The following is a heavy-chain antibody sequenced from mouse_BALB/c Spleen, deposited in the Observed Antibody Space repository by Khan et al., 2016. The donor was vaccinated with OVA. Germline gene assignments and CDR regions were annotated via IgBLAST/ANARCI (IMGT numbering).Heavy chain of an antibody. CDR1: GFSFSSYS. Sequence: EVELVESGGDLVKPGGSLKLSCAASGFSFSSYSMSWVLQTPHKRLEWVATFSSGGDYTYYPDNVKGRFTISRDNAKNTLYLQMSSLKSEDTAMYYSASDLTGSFAYWGQGTRVTVSA. J-gene: IGHJ3*01. V-gene: IGHV5-6*01. CDR3: ASDLTGSFAY. CDR2: FSSGGDYT. D-gene: IGHD4-1*01.